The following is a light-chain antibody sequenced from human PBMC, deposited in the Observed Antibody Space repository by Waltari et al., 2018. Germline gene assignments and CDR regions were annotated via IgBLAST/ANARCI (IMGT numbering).Light chain of an antibody. Sequence: EIVLTQSPDFQSVAPKEKVTITCRASQSIGSTLHWYQQKPDQSPKLLIKFASQSISGVPSRFSGSGSWTDFTLTISSLEAEDAATYYCHQSSVLPYTFGQGAKLEIK. V-gene: IGKV6-21*02. CDR1: QSIGST. J-gene: IGKJ2*01. CDR3: HQSSVLPYT. CDR2: FAS.